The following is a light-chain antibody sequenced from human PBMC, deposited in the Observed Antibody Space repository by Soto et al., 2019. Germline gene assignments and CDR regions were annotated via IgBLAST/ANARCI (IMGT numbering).Light chain of an antibody. J-gene: IGKJ1*01. CDR3: QQYNNWPPWT. CDR2: GAS. V-gene: IGKV3D-15*01. Sequence: EIVMTQSPATLSVSPGERATLSCRASQSVNIYLAWYQQKPGQAPRLLIFGASYRATGIPARFSGSGSGTEFTLTISSLQSEDFAVYYCQQYNNWPPWTFGQGTKVEIK. CDR1: QSVNIY.